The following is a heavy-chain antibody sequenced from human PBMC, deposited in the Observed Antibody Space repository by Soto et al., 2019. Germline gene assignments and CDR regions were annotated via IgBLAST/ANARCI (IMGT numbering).Heavy chain of an antibody. CDR2: ISSSSSYI. D-gene: IGHD5-12*01. Sequence: GGSLRLSCAASGFTFSRYSMNWVRQAPGKGLEWVSSISSSSSYIYYADSLKGRFTISRDNAKNSLYLQMNSLRAEDTAVYFCARGSGSDLYYFDYWGQGNLVTVSS. V-gene: IGHV3-21*01. CDR3: ARGSGSDLYYFDY. J-gene: IGHJ4*02. CDR1: GFTFSRYS.